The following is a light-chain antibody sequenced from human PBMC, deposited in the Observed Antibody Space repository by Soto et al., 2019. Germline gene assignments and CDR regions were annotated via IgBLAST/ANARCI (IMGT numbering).Light chain of an antibody. V-gene: IGKV3-20*01. Sequence: ILLTQSPGTLSLSPGERATLSCRASQSVSSSYLAWYQQKRGQAPRLLIYDTSSRATGIPDRFSGTGSATDFTLTISSLQPEDIATYYCQQYDRLPRTFGQGTKVDIK. J-gene: IGKJ1*01. CDR1: QSVSSSY. CDR2: DTS. CDR3: QQYDRLPRT.